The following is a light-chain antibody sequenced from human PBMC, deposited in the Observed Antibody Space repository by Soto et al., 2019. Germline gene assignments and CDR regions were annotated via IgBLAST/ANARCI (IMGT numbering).Light chain of an antibody. CDR2: RDS. J-gene: IGLJ1*01. V-gene: IGLV3-9*01. CDR3: QVWDSSTGDV. Sequence: SYELTQPLSVSVALGQTARITCGGNNIGSKNVHWYQQKPGQAPVLVIYRDSNRPSGIPERFSGSNSGNTATLTISRAQAGDEADYYCQVWDSSTGDVFGTGTKLTVL. CDR1: NIGSKN.